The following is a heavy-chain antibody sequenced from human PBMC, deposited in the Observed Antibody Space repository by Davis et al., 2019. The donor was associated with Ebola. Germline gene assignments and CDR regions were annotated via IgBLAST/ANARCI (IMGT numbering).Heavy chain of an antibody. J-gene: IGHJ4*02. CDR2: INAGNGNT. V-gene: IGHV1-3*01. CDR1: GYTFTRYA. Sequence: ASVQVSCKASGYTFTRYAMHWVRQAPGQRLEWMGWINAGNGNTKYSQKFQGRVTITRDTSASTAYMELSSLRSEDTAVYYCARGIDSNLPNYWGQGTLVTVSS. D-gene: IGHD3-22*01. CDR3: ARGIDSNLPNY.